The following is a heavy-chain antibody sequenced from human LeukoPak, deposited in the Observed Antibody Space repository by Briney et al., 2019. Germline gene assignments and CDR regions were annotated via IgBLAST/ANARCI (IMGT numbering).Heavy chain of an antibody. Sequence: GGSLRLSCAVSGFTFSDYYMNWIRQAPGKGLEWVSYISSSGSTIYYADSVKGRFTISRDNAKNSLYLQMNSLRAEDTALYYCAKERIVGGYRYGPFDHWGQGTLVTVSS. V-gene: IGHV3-11*01. J-gene: IGHJ4*02. CDR2: ISSSGSTI. CDR1: GFTFSDYY. D-gene: IGHD5-18*01. CDR3: AKERIVGGYRYGPFDH.